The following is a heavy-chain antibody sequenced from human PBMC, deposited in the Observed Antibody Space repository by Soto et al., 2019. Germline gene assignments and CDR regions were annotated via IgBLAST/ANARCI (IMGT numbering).Heavy chain of an antibody. V-gene: IGHV3-7*01. CDR3: ARGFGDGYYGAPDY. J-gene: IGHJ4*02. Sequence: EVQLVESGGGLVQAGGSLRLSCAASGFTFSNYWMNWVRQAPGKGLEWVAYISRDGSEKSYVDSVKGRFTISRDNAKNSLFLQMDSLRVEDTAVYYCARGFGDGYYGAPDYWGQGTLVTVSS. CDR2: ISRDGSEK. D-gene: IGHD3-3*01. CDR1: GFTFSNYW.